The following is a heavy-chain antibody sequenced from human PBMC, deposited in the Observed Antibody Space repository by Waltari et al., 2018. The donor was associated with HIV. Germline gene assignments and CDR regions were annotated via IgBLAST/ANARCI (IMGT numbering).Heavy chain of an antibody. D-gene: IGHD6-13*01. Sequence: EVQLVESGGGLVQPGGSLRLSCAASGFTFSNYAMSWVRQAPGKGREWVLTISGSGSSTYYADSVKGRFTISRDKSRNTLYLQMNSLRAEDTAVYYCAKDYAAAGRDDTFDIWGQGTMVTVSS. V-gene: IGHV3-23*04. CDR3: AKDYAAAGRDDTFDI. CDR1: GFTFSNYA. J-gene: IGHJ3*02. CDR2: ISGSGSST.